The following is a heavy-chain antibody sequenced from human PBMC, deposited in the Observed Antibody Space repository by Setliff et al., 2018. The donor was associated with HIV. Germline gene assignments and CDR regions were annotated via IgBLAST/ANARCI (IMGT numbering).Heavy chain of an antibody. CDR1: GFTFNTYT. J-gene: IGHJ4*02. V-gene: IGHV3-21*01. CDR2: INPRGDSI. CDR3: TRRDDYFDY. Sequence: PGGSLRLSCAASGFTFNTYTMNWVRQAPGKGLEWVSSINPRGDSIYYADSVKGRFTISRDNAERSLFLQMSSLRAEDTAVYYCTRRDDYFDYWGQGALVTVS.